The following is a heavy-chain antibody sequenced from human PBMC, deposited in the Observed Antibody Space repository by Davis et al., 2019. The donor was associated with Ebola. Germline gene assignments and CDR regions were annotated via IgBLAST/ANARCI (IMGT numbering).Heavy chain of an antibody. J-gene: IGHJ1*01. CDR3: ARGWDSSGWQT. D-gene: IGHD6-19*01. Sequence: MPGGSLRLSCTVSGGSISSHYWSWIRQPPGKGLEWIGYIYYSGSTNYNPSLKSRLTISVDSSKNQFSLKLSSVTAADTAVYYCARGWDSSGWQTWGQGTLVTVSS. V-gene: IGHV4-59*11. CDR1: GGSISSHY. CDR2: IYYSGST.